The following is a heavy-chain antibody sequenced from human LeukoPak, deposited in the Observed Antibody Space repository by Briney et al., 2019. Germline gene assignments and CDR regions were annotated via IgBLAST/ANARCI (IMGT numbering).Heavy chain of an antibody. CDR1: GFTFSGYA. CDR3: GYSYSYAFDI. CDR2: ISSSGTMI. D-gene: IGHD5-12*01. V-gene: IGHV3-48*03. Sequence: GGSLRLSCAASGFTFSGYAMNWVRQAPGKGLEWISYISSSGTMIYWADSVKGRITISRDNAKNSVDLQMNSLRAEDTAVYFCGYSYSYAFDIWGQGTMVTVSS. J-gene: IGHJ3*02.